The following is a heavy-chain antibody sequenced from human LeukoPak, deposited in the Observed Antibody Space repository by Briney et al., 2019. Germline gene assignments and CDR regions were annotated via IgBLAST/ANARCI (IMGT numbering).Heavy chain of an antibody. CDR3: ARERYGSTSWYVYY. J-gene: IGHJ4*02. D-gene: IGHD2-2*01. Sequence: SETLSLTCTVSGGSISSYYWSWIRQPPGKGLEWIGYIYHSGSTNYNPSLKSRVTISVDTSKNHFSLKLNSVTAADTAVYYCARERYGSTSWYVYYWGQGTLVSVSS. CDR2: IYHSGST. V-gene: IGHV4-59*01. CDR1: GGSISSYY.